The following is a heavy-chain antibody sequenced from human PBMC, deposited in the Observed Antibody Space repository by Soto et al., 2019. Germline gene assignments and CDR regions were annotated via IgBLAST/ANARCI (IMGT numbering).Heavy chain of an antibody. J-gene: IGHJ4*02. Sequence: PGGSLRRSWAASVFTFGIYAMSWGRQAPGKGLEWVSSISGSGGSIYYAHSVKGRFTISRDKTKNTLDLQMNSLRAEDTAVYHCARVAPEYSSTPRRFDFWGQGTLVTSPQ. CDR2: ISGSGGSI. CDR1: VFTFGIYA. CDR3: ARVAPEYSSTPRRFDF. D-gene: IGHD6-13*01. V-gene: IGHV3-23*01.